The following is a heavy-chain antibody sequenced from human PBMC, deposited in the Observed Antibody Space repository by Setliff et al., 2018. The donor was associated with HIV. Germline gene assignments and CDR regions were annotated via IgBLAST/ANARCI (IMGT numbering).Heavy chain of an antibody. D-gene: IGHD5-18*01. CDR1: GGSINGYY. Sequence: SETLSLTCTVSGGSINGYYWSWIRQPPGKGLEWIGCSYPTGSVNYNPSLKSRVTISVDTSKNQFSLEVTSVTAADTAVYYCARHRSGYVYGPQDYWGQGTLVTVSS. CDR2: SYPTGSV. J-gene: IGHJ4*02. CDR3: ARHRSGYVYGPQDY. V-gene: IGHV4-4*09.